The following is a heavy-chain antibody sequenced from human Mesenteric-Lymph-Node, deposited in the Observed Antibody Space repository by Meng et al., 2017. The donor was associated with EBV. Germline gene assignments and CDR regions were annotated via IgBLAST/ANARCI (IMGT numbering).Heavy chain of an antibody. D-gene: IGHD1-26*01. CDR3: ASDRWEREGWFDR. V-gene: IGHV3-74*01. J-gene: IGHJ5*02. Sequence: VELEESGGGLVQPGGSLRLSCVASGFTFSYYWMHWVRQVPGKGLVWVARINTYGSSTSYADSVQGRFTISRDNAKGTLYLQMNSLRDDDTAVYYCASDRWEREGWFDRWGPGTLVTVSS. CDR2: INTYGSST. CDR1: GFTFSYYW.